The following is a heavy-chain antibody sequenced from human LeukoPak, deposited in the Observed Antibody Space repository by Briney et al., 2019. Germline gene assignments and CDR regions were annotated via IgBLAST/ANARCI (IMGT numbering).Heavy chain of an antibody. CDR3: AREDYGGNSYSRTIDY. CDR1: GGSISSGSYY. Sequence: SETLSLTCTVSGGSISSGSYYWSWIRQPAGKGLEWIGRIYTSGSTNYNPSLKSRVTISVDLSKNQFSLKLSSVTAAHTAVYYCAREDYGGNSYSRTIDYWGQGTLVTVSS. V-gene: IGHV4-61*02. D-gene: IGHD4-23*01. CDR2: IYTSGST. J-gene: IGHJ4*02.